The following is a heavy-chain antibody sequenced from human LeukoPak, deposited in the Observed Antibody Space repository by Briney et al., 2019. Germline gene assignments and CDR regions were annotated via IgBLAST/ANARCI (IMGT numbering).Heavy chain of an antibody. CDR3: ARHLTNYDILTGWSYNWFDP. Sequence: SETLSLTCSISGGSISSYYWGWIRQPPGKGLEWIGSIYYSGSTYYNPSLKSRVTISVDTSKNQFSLKLSSVTAADTAVYYCARHLTNYDILTGWSYNWFDPWGQGTLVTVSS. CDR1: GGSISSYY. J-gene: IGHJ5*02. CDR2: IYYSGST. D-gene: IGHD3-9*01. V-gene: IGHV4-39*01.